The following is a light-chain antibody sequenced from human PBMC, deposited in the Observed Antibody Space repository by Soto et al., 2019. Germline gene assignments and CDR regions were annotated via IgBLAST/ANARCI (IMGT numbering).Light chain of an antibody. CDR2: GAS. Sequence: EIVMTQSPAALSVSPGERATLSCRASQSVSSKLAWYQQKPGQAPRLLIYGASTRATGIPARFSGSGSGTEFTLTISSLQSEDFAIFYCQQFNNWPPITFGGGTKVDIK. CDR3: QQFNNWPPIT. CDR1: QSVSSK. V-gene: IGKV3-15*01. J-gene: IGKJ4*01.